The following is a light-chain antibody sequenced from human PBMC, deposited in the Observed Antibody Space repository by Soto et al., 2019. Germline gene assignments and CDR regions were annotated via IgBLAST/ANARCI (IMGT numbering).Light chain of an antibody. CDR2: GAD. CDR1: QSVSSN. V-gene: IGKV3-15*01. Sequence: EIVMTQSPATLSVSPGERATPSCRASQSVSSNLGWYQQKPGQAPRLLIYGADTRATGIPARFSGSGSGTEFTLTISSLQSEDFAVYYCHQYNNWPRTFGQGTKVEIK. J-gene: IGKJ1*01. CDR3: HQYNNWPRT.